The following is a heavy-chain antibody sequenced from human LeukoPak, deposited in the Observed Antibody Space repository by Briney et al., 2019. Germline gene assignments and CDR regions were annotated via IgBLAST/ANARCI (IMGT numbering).Heavy chain of an antibody. CDR2: IYTSGST. V-gene: IGHV4-4*07. Sequence: PSETLSLTCTVSGGSISSYYRSWLRQPAGRGLEWIGRIYTSGSTNYNPSLKSRVTMSVDTSKNQFSLKLSSVTAADTAVYYCARFIAVAGINWYFDLWGRGTLVTVSS. J-gene: IGHJ2*01. CDR3: ARFIAVAGINWYFDL. CDR1: GGSISSYY. D-gene: IGHD6-19*01.